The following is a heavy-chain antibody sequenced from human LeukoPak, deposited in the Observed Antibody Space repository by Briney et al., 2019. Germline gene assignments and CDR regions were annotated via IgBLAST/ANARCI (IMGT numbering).Heavy chain of an antibody. D-gene: IGHD2-15*01. CDR3: AKGGSSSPLYYSDY. CDR2: ISGSGGSI. Sequence: PGGSLRLSCTASKCTVSSYAMSWVRQAPGKGLEWVSAISGSGGSIYYADSVKGRFTISRDNSKNTLFLQMNSLRAEDTAVFYCAKGGSSSPLYYSDYWGQGTLVTVSS. J-gene: IGHJ4*02. V-gene: IGHV3-23*01. CDR1: KCTVSSYA.